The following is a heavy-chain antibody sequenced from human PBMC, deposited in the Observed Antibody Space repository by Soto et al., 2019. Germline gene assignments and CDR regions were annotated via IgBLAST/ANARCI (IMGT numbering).Heavy chain of an antibody. CDR3: AKDIWRGGVTYPSGFDP. J-gene: IGHJ5*02. CDR2: ISWNSGSI. D-gene: IGHD3-3*01. CDR1: GFTFDDYA. V-gene: IGHV3-9*01. Sequence: GGSLRLSCAASGFTFDDYAMHWVRQAPGKGLEWVSGISWNSGSIGYADSVKGRFTISRDNAKNSLYLQMNSLRAEDTALYYWAKDIWRGGVTYPSGFDPWGQGTLVTVSS.